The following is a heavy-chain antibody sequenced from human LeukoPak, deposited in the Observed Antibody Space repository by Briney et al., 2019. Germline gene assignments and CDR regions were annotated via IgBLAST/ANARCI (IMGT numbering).Heavy chain of an antibody. CDR1: GGSISSHY. CDR2: IYYSGST. J-gene: IGHJ2*01. D-gene: IGHD4-23*01. V-gene: IGHV4-59*11. Sequence: PSETLSLTCIVSGGSISSHYWSWIRQPPGKGLKWIGYIYYSGSTKYNPSLKSRVTISVDTSKNQFSLKLSSVTAADTAVYYCARDYRLRWYPQEHNWYFDLWGRGTLVTVSS. CDR3: ARDYRLRWYPQEHNWYFDL.